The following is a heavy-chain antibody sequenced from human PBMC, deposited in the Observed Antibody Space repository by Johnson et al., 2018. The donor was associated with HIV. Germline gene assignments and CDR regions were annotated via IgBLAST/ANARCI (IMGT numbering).Heavy chain of an antibody. J-gene: IGHJ3*02. CDR2: ISFDGRNK. D-gene: IGHD3-22*01. CDR3: AKGQSSGYPKDAFDI. Sequence: QVQLVESGGGVVQPGGSLRLSCAASGFTFSGYGMHWVRQAPGKGLEWVAVISFDGRNKYYSDSVQGQFIISRDNSKNTLYLQMNSLRTEDTAMYYCAKGQSSGYPKDAFDIWGRGTIVTISS. CDR1: GFTFSGYG. V-gene: IGHV3-30*18.